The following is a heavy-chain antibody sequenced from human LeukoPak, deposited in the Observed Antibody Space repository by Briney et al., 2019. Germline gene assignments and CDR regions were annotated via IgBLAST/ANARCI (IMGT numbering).Heavy chain of an antibody. V-gene: IGHV3-20*04. CDR1: GFTFDDYG. CDR3: ARDAFGSGSYLPGASDI. D-gene: IGHD3-10*01. J-gene: IGHJ3*02. Sequence: GGSLGLSCAASGFTFDDYGMSWVRQAPGKGLEWVSGINWNGGSTGYADSVKGRFTISRDNAKNSLYLQMNSLRAEDTAVYYCARDAFGSGSYLPGASDIWGQGTMVTVSS. CDR2: INWNGGST.